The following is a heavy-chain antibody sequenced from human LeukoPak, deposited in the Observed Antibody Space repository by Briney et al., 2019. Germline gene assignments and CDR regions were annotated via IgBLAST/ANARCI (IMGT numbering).Heavy chain of an antibody. CDR3: ARAGDYCGNHYDY. CDR1: GGSISSGGYS. V-gene: IGHV4-30-2*01. D-gene: IGHD4-23*01. Sequence: PSETLSLTCAVSGGSISSGGYSWSWIRQPPGKGLEWIGEINHSGSTNYNPSLKSRVTISVDTSKNQFSLKLSSVTAADTAVYYCARAGDYCGNHYDYWGQGTLVTVSS. CDR2: INHSGST. J-gene: IGHJ4*02.